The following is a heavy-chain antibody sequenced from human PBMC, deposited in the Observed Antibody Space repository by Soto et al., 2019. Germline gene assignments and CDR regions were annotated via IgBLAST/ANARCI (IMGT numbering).Heavy chain of an antibody. CDR3: ARGGWRHIDY. D-gene: IGHD3-3*01. Sequence: PSETLSLTCTVSVGSISTYYWSWIRQPPGKGLEWIGYIYYSGSTNYNPSLKSRVTISVDTSKNQFSLKLSSVTAADTAVYYCARGGWRHIDYWGQGTLVTVSS. CDR1: VGSISTYY. J-gene: IGHJ4*02. CDR2: IYYSGST. V-gene: IGHV4-59*08.